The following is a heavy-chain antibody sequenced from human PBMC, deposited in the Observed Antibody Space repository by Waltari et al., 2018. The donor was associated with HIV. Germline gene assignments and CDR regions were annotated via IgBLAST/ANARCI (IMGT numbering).Heavy chain of an antibody. CDR2: SRNEANIYTT. CDR3: ARDSTGYAGFDS. J-gene: IGHJ4*01. V-gene: IGHV3-72*01. D-gene: IGHD3-9*01. CDR1: GFALSEQY. Sequence: LVESGGGLVRPGGSLRLSCSAAGFALSEQYKDWVRQPPGQGEKWVGRSRNEANIYTTEDASSIKGIFTIFRDASKNSVFLQMTNLRSEDTAIYYCARDSTGYAGFDSWGHGTLVTV.